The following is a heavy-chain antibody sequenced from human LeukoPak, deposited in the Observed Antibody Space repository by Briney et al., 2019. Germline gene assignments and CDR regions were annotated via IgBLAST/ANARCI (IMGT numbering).Heavy chain of an antibody. V-gene: IGHV3-23*01. CDR2: ISGSGGST. CDR3: AKDGFQSSEWSPPLNS. CDR1: GFTFSSYA. Sequence: GGSLRLSCAASGFTFSSYAMSWVRQAPGKGLEWVSAISGSGGSTQYADSVEGRSTISRDVRRNTLHLQMYSLRAEDTATYFCAKDGFQSSEWSPPLNSWGQGTLVTVSA. J-gene: IGHJ4*02. D-gene: IGHD3-3*01.